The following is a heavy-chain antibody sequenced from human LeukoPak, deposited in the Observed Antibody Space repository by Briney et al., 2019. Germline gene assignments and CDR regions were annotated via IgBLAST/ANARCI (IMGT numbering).Heavy chain of an antibody. J-gene: IGHJ3*02. V-gene: IGHV4-39*01. CDR1: GGSISSSSYY. D-gene: IGHD5-12*01. CDR3: ARHSRSGSGGYENAFDI. Sequence: SETMSLTCTVSGGSISSSSYYWDWIRQSPGKGLEWIGNNYSGGSTYYTPSLKSRVTISVDTSKNQFSLKLSSVTAADTAIYFCARHSRSGSGGYENAFDIWGQGTMVTVSS. CDR2: NYSGGST.